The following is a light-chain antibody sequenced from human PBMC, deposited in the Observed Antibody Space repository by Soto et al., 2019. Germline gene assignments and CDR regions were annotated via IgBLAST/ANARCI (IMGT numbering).Light chain of an antibody. J-gene: IGKJ4*01. V-gene: IGKV1-33*01. CDR1: QDITKN. CDR3: QHHDNLPRLT. CDR2: DAS. Sequence: DIQMTQSPSSLSASVGDRVTITCQASQDITKNLNWYQQKPGKAPKLLIYDASNLEAGVPSRFSGSGSGTDLTFIISSLQPEEFATYYCQHHDNLPRLTFGVGTKVEIK.